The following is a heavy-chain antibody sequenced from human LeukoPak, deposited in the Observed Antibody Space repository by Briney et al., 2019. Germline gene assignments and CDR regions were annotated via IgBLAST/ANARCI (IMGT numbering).Heavy chain of an antibody. Sequence: GGSLRLSCAASGFTLSSQWMHWVRQAPGKGLVWVSRINSDGSITSYADSVKGRFTISRDNSKDTLYLQMNGLRAEDTAVYFCAKQSAGSAAWYSLHYDFWGQGTLVTVSS. J-gene: IGHJ4*02. CDR2: INSDGSIT. CDR3: AKQSAGSAAWYSLHYDF. CDR1: GFTLSSQW. D-gene: IGHD6-13*01. V-gene: IGHV3-74*01.